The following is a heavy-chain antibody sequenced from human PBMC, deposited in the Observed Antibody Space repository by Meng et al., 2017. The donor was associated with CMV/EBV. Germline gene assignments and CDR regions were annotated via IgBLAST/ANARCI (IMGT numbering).Heavy chain of an antibody. V-gene: IGHV3-30*02. J-gene: IGHJ6*02. D-gene: IGHD3-10*01. CDR3: AKEPHGSGEDYDGMDV. Sequence: GESLKISCAASGFTFSSYGMDWVRPAPGKGLEWVAFIRYDGSNKYYADSVKGRFTISRDNSKNTLYLQMNSLRAEDTAVYYCAKEPHGSGEDYDGMDVWGQGTTVTVSS. CDR1: GFTFSSYG. CDR2: IRYDGSNK.